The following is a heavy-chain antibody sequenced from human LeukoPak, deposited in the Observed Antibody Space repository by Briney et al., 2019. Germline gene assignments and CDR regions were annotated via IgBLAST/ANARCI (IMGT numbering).Heavy chain of an antibody. V-gene: IGHV1-18*04. CDR2: ISAYNGNT. Sequence: ASVKVSCKASGYTFTGYYMHWVRQAPGQGLEWMGWISAYNGNTNYAQKLQGRVTMTTDTSTSTAYMELRSLRSDDTAVYYCASRAVDTAMGYYFDYWGQGTLVTVSS. J-gene: IGHJ4*02. CDR1: GYTFTGYY. D-gene: IGHD5-18*01. CDR3: ASRAVDTAMGYYFDY.